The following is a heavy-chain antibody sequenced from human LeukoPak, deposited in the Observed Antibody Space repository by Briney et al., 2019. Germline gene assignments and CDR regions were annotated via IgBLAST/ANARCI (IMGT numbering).Heavy chain of an antibody. CDR3: ASTYYYDSSGYKDGAFDI. Sequence: GGSLRLSCAASGFTVSSNYMSWVRQAPGKGLEWVSVIYSGGSTYYADSVKGRFTISRDNSKNTLYLQMDSLRDEDTAVYYCASTYYYDSSGYKDGAFDIWGQGTMVTVSS. CDR2: IYSGGST. V-gene: IGHV3-66*01. CDR1: GFTVSSNY. D-gene: IGHD3-22*01. J-gene: IGHJ3*02.